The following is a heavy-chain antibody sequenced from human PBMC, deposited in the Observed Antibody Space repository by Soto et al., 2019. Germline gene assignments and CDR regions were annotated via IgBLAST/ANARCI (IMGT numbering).Heavy chain of an antibody. CDR2: IYTSGST. CDR3: ARDCSSTSCYDVFDS. D-gene: IGHD2-2*01. Sequence: XGTLALPFTVSGGSISSYYWSWIRQPAGKGLQWIGRIYTSGSTNYNPSLKSRVTMSVDTSKNQFSLKLSSVTAADTAVYYCARDCSSTSCYDVFDSWGQGTLVTVSS. J-gene: IGHJ4*02. CDR1: GGSISSYY. V-gene: IGHV4-4*07.